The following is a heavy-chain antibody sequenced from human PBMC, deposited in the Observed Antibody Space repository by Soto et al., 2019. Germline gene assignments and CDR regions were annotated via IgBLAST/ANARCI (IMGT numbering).Heavy chain of an antibody. CDR2: IYYSGST. Sequence: KTSETLSLTCTVSGGSISSGGYYWSWIRQHPGKGLEWIGYIYYSGSTYYNPSLKSRVTISVDTSKNQFSLKLSSVTAADTAVYYCARLYPYDSSGYSHWGQGTLVTVSS. CDR3: ARLYPYDSSGYSH. CDR1: GGSISSGGYY. D-gene: IGHD3-22*01. J-gene: IGHJ4*02. V-gene: IGHV4-31*03.